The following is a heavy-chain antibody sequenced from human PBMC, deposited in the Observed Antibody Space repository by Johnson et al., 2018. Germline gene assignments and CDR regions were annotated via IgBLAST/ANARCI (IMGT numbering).Heavy chain of an antibody. CDR1: GFTFSSYV. CDR3: ARWGTYSGSLVNIV. J-gene: IGHJ3*01. V-gene: IGHV3-33*01. CDR2: IWYDGSNK. Sequence: QVQLQESGGGVVQPGRSLRLSCAASGFTFSSYVMHWVRQAPGKGLEWVAVIWYDGSNKYYADSVKGRFTISRDNSKKTLYLQMNSLRAEDTAVYYCARWGTYSGSLVNIVWGRGTMVTVSS. D-gene: IGHD1-26*01.